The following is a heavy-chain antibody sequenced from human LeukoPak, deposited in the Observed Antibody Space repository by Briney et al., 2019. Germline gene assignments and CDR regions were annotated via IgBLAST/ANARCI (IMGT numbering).Heavy chain of an antibody. J-gene: IGHJ4*02. CDR1: GGSISSSSYY. V-gene: IGHV4-39*01. Sequence: SEPLSLTCTVSGGSISSSSYYWGWIRQPPGNELEWIVNLYYSGSTYYNPSLKSRVTISADTSENQFSLNLSSVTAADTAVYFCARSDSSGYYYPDYWGQGTLVTVSS. D-gene: IGHD3-22*01. CDR3: ARSDSSGYYYPDY. CDR2: LYYSGST.